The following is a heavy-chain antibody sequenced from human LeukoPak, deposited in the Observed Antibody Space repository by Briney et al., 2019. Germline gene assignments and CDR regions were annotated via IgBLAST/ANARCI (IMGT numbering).Heavy chain of an antibody. D-gene: IGHD2-15*01. J-gene: IGHJ5*02. Sequence: ASVKVSCKASGTTFTGNYMHWVRQAPGQGLEWMGWINPNSGGTNYAQKFQGRVTMTRDTSISTVYMELSRLRSDDTAVYYCARDRLRLGYERTNWFDPWGQGTLVTVSS. CDR2: INPNSGGT. CDR3: ARDRLRLGYERTNWFDP. CDR1: GTTFTGNY. V-gene: IGHV1-2*02.